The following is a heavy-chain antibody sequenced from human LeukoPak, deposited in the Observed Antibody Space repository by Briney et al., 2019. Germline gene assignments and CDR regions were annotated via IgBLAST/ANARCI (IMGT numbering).Heavy chain of an antibody. V-gene: IGHV4-59*01. CDR2: IYYSGST. CDR1: GGSISSYY. CDR3: ARGAARPVY. D-gene: IGHD6-6*01. Sequence: SETLSFTCTVSGGSISSYYWSWIRQPPGKGLEWIGYIYYSGSTNYNPSLKSRVTISVDTSKNQFSLKLSSVTAADTAVYYCARGAARPVYWGQGTLVTVSS. J-gene: IGHJ4*02.